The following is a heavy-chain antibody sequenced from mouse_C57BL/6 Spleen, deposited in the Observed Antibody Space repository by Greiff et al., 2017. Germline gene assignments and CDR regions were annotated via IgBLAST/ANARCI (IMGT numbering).Heavy chain of an antibody. CDR1: GFTFSSYA. Sequence: EVKLVESGEGLVKPGGSLKLSCAASGFTFSSYAMSWVRQTPEKRLEWVAYISSGGDYIYYADTVKGRFTISRDNARNTLYLQMSSLKSEDTAMYYCTRNYGNIFAYWGQGTLVTVSA. CDR3: TRNYGNIFAY. D-gene: IGHD2-1*01. V-gene: IGHV5-9-1*02. J-gene: IGHJ3*01. CDR2: ISSGGDYI.